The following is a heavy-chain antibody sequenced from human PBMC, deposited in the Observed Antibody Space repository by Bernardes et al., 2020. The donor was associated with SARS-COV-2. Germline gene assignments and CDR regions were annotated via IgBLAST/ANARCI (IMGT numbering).Heavy chain of an antibody. CDR1: DGSISSGSYY. CDR3: ARGLDDFWSGYRLYFDQ. D-gene: IGHD3-3*01. J-gene: IGHJ4*02. Sequence: SETLSLTCTVSDGSISSGSYYWNWIRQHPGKGLEWIGYIDHSGSTFYNPSLKSRITISVDTSKNQFSLKLSSVTAADTAIYYCARGLDDFWSGYRLYFDQWGQGILVTVSS. V-gene: IGHV4-31*03. CDR2: IDHSGST.